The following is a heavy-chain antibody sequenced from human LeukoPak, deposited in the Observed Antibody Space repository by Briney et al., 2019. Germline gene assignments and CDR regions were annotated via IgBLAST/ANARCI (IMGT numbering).Heavy chain of an antibody. CDR3: AREPIEMATRFFDY. D-gene: IGHD5-24*01. CDR1: GYTFTKYY. CDR2: INPSASST. J-gene: IGHJ4*02. V-gene: IGHV1-46*01. Sequence: ASVKASCKASGYTFTKYYVHWVRQAPGQGPEWMGMINPSASSTSYAQTFQGRVTMTRDTSTSTVYMELSSLRSEDTAVYYCAREPIEMATRFFDYWGQGTLVTVSS.